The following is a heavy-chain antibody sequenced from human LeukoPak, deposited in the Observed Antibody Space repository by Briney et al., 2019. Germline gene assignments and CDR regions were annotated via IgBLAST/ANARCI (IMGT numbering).Heavy chain of an antibody. CDR1: GFTFSAFE. Sequence: GGSLRLSCAASGFTFSAFEMNWVRQAPGKGLEWLSYISGSGGTTLYADSVKGRFTISRDNAKNSLYLQMNGLRVEDTAVYYCVRVYCSSTSCSDYFDYWGQGSLVTVSS. CDR2: ISGSGGTT. J-gene: IGHJ4*02. V-gene: IGHV3-48*03. D-gene: IGHD2-2*01. CDR3: VRVYCSSTSCSDYFDY.